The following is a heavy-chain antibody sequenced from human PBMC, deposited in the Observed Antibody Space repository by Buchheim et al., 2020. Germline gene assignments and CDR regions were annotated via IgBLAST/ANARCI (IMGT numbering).Heavy chain of an antibody. J-gene: IGHJ4*02. CDR3: ARDLVARPDY. D-gene: IGHD2-15*01. V-gene: IGHV3-23*04. CDR2: ISGRGSNT. Sequence: DVKLVDSGGGSVQPGGSLRLSCAASGFTFSTYAMSWVRPAPGKGLEWVSTISGRGSNTWYADSVNGRFTLSRDHFKNNLSLPMNSLRFEDTAVYFCARDLVARPDYWGQGTL. CDR1: GFTFSTYA.